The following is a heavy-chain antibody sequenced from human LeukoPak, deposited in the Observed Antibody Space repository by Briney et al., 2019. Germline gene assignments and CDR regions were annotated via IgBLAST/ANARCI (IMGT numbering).Heavy chain of an antibody. CDR3: AREVLIVGATYFDY. CDR1: GFTFSSYW. V-gene: IGHV3-74*01. D-gene: IGHD1-26*01. Sequence: PGGSLRLSCAASGFTFSSYWMHWVRQAPGKGLVWVSRINSDGSSTSYADSVKGRFTISRDNAKNTLYLQMNSLRAEDTAVYYCAREVLIVGATYFDYWGQGTLVTVSS. J-gene: IGHJ4*02. CDR2: INSDGSST.